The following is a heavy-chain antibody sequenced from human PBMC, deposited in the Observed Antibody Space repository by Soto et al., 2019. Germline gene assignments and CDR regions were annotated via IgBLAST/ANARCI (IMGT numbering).Heavy chain of an antibody. CDR1: GFTFSSYG. CDR2: ISYDGSNK. D-gene: IGHD2-15*01. V-gene: IGHV3-30*18. CDR3: AKDSDYCSGGSCPLGY. Sequence: GGSLRLSCAASGFTFSSYGMHWVRQAPGKGLEWVAVISYDGSNKYYADSVKGRFTISRDNSKNTLYLQMNSLRAEDTAVYYCAKDSDYCSGGSCPLGYWGQGTLVTVSS. J-gene: IGHJ4*02.